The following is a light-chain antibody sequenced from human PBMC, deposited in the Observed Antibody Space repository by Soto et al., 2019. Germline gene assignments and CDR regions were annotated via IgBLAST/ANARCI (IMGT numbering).Light chain of an antibody. J-gene: IGKJ1*01. CDR1: QSVSSN. CDR2: GAS. V-gene: IGKV3-15*01. Sequence: EMVMTQSPATLSVSPGERATLSCRASQSVSSNLAWYQQKPGQAPRLLIYGASTRATGIPVRFSGSASGTEFTLTISSLQSEYFTVYYCQQYNKWPLTFGQGTKVDIK. CDR3: QQYNKWPLT.